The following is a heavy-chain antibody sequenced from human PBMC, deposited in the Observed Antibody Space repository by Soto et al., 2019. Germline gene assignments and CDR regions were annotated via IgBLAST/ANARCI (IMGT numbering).Heavy chain of an antibody. Sequence: TSETLSLTCAVYGGSFSDFYWTWIRQPPGKGLEWIGEINHSGSTNCNPSLKSRVTISVDTSKNQFSLKLSSVTAADTAVYYCARGGLGYDSNYFDYWGQGTLVT. V-gene: IGHV4-34*01. J-gene: IGHJ4*02. CDR1: GGSFSDFY. CDR3: ARGGLGYDSNYFDY. CDR2: INHSGST. D-gene: IGHD3-22*01.